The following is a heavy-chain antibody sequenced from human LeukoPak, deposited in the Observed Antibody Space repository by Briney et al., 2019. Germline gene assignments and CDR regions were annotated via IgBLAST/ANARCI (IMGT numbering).Heavy chain of an antibody. D-gene: IGHD6-19*01. Sequence: GGSLRLSCAASGFTFSSYWMSWVRQAPGEGLEWVANIKQDGSEKYYVDSVKGRFTISRDNAKNSLYLQMNSRRAEDTAVYYCARTWGSGWYASIDYWGQGTLVTVSS. CDR2: IKQDGSEK. CDR1: GFTFSSYW. CDR3: ARTWGSGWYASIDY. J-gene: IGHJ4*02. V-gene: IGHV3-7*01.